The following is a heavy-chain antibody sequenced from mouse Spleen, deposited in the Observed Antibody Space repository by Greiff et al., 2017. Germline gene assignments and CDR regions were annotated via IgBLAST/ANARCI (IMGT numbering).Heavy chain of an antibody. D-gene: IGHD2-2*01. CDR2: ISSGGSYT. CDR3: ARQVTAGYFDV. Sequence: EVKLVESGGGLVKPGGSLKLSCAASGFTFSSYAMSWVRQTPEKRLEWVATISSGGSYTYYPDSVKGRFTISRDNAKNTLYLQMSSLRSEDTAMYYCARQVTAGYFDVWGAGTTVTVSS. CDR1: GFTFSSYA. V-gene: IGHV5-9-3*01. J-gene: IGHJ1*01.